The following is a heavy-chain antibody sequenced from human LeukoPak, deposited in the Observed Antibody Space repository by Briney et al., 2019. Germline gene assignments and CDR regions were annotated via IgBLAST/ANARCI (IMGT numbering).Heavy chain of an antibody. CDR2: IYSGGST. Sequence: TGGSLRLSCAVSGFTVSSNYMSWVRQAPGKGLEWVSVIYSGGSTYYADSVKGRFTISRDNSKNTVYLQMNSLRAEDTAVYYCAKATEEGSGIDSWGQGALVTVSS. CDR1: GFTVSSNY. D-gene: IGHD3-10*01. V-gene: IGHV3-66*01. CDR3: AKATEEGSGIDS. J-gene: IGHJ4*02.